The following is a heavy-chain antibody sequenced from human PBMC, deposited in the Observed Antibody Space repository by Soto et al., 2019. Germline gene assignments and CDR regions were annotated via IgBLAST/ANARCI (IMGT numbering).Heavy chain of an antibody. V-gene: IGHV4-59*08. CDR2: IYYSGST. CDR1: GGSISSYY. D-gene: IGHD6-13*01. CDR3: ARHGEYSSSWYFDY. J-gene: IGHJ4*02. Sequence: QVQLQESGPGLVKPSETLSLTCTVSGGSISSYYWSWIRQPPGKGLEWIGYIYYSGSTNYNPSLTSRVTIQVDTPKSQFSLKLSSVTAADAAVYYCARHGEYSSSWYFDYWGQGTLVTVSS.